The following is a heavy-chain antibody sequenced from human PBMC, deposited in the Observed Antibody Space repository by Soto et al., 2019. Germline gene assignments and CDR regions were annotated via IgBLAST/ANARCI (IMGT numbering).Heavy chain of an antibody. J-gene: IGHJ6*02. V-gene: IGHV3-48*03. Sequence: GGSLRLSCAASGFTFSNFEMHWVRQAPGKGLEWVSYINTAGSTKYYAESVKGRFTISRDNARNSLFLQMNSLRAEDTAVYYCARAERSNNPCLPAYYSYGLDVWGQGTTVTVSS. CDR2: INTAGSTK. D-gene: IGHD1-1*01. CDR3: ARAERSNNPCLPAYYSYGLDV. CDR1: GFTFSNFE.